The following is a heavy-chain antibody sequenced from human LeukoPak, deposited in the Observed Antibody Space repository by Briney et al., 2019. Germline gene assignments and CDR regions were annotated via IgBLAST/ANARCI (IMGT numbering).Heavy chain of an antibody. V-gene: IGHV4-39*07. CDR2: INHSGST. Sequence: SETLSLTCTVSGGSISSSSYYWGWIRQPPGKGLEWIGEINHSGSTNYNPSLKSRVTISVDTSKNQFSLKLRSVTAADTAVYYCARKEGGQLVNTRRWFDPWGQGTLVTVSS. CDR3: ARKEGGQLVNTRRWFDP. CDR1: GGSISSSSYY. J-gene: IGHJ5*02. D-gene: IGHD6-13*01.